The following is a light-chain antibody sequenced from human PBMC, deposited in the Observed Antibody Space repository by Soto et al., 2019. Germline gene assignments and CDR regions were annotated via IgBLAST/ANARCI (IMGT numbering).Light chain of an antibody. J-gene: IGLJ2*01. Sequence: QPLLTQSPSASASLGASVKLTCTLSSGHSSYAIAWHQQQPEKGPRYLMKLNSDGSHSKGDGIPDRFSGSSSGAERYLTISSLQSEDEADYYCQTWGTGPYVVFGGGTKLTVL. CDR2: LNSDGSH. V-gene: IGLV4-69*01. CDR1: SGHSSYA. CDR3: QTWGTGPYVV.